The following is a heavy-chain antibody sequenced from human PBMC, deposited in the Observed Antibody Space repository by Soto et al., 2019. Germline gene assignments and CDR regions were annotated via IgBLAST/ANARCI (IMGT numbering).Heavy chain of an antibody. J-gene: IGHJ4*02. Sequence: EVQLLESGGGLVQPGGSLRLSCAASGFTFSSYAMSWVRQAPGKGLEWVSAISGSGGSTYYADSVKGRFTISRDKYKITLYQQMNSRRAEDTAVYYCAKVGDYHSSSPVLFDYWGQGTLVTVSS. CDR1: GFTFSSYA. V-gene: IGHV3-23*01. CDR3: AKVGDYHSSSPVLFDY. CDR2: ISGSGGST. D-gene: IGHD3-22*01.